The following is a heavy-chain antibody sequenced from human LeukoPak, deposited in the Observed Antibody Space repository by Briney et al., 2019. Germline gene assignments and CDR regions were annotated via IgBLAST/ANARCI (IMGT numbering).Heavy chain of an antibody. CDR1: GGTFSSYA. D-gene: IGHD3-22*01. CDR3: ARAYYYDSSGYPAFDI. Sequence: SVKVSCKASGGTFSSYAISWVRQAPGQGLEWMGGIIPIFGTANYAQKFQGRVTITADESTSTAYMELSSLRSEDTAVYYCARAYYYDSSGYPAFDIWGQGTMVTVSS. V-gene: IGHV1-69*13. J-gene: IGHJ3*02. CDR2: IIPIFGTA.